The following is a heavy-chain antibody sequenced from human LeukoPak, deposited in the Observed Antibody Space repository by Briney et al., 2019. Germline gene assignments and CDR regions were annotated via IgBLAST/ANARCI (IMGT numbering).Heavy chain of an antibody. D-gene: IGHD2-21*02. CDR3: AKQGDGALDY. J-gene: IGHJ4*02. Sequence: PGRSLRLSCAASGFTFSSYGMHWVRQAPGKGLEWVAVISYDGSNKYYADSVKGRFTISRDNSKNTLYLQMNSLRAEDTAVYYCAKQGDGALDYWGQGTLVTVSS. CDR2: ISYDGSNK. V-gene: IGHV3-30*18. CDR1: GFTFSSYG.